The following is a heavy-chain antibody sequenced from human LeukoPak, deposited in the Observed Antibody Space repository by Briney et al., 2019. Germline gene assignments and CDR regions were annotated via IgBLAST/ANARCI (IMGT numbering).Heavy chain of an antibody. J-gene: IGHJ2*01. CDR1: GGPISPYY. Sequence: SETLSLTCTVSGGPISPYYWSWIRQPPGKGLEWIGYIYYSGSTNYNPSLRSRVTISVDTSMNHFSLNLTSVTAADTSVYYCAKSNIRTTWYFDLWGRGSLVTVSS. CDR3: AKSNIRTTWYFDL. CDR2: IYYSGST. D-gene: IGHD4-11*01. V-gene: IGHV4-59*08.